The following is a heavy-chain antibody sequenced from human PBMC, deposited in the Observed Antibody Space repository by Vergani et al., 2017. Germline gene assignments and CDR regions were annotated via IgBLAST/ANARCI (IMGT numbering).Heavy chain of an antibody. Sequence: LEESGGGSVKPGGPLRLSCAASGFKFSDHYMSWIRQAPGKGLEWVSHISPGASTVSYTDSVTGRFPVSRDNDNNSLTLDMTTLRVEDTAVYYCAKNPGISTTRHYYAMDVWGQGTTVTVSS. D-gene: IGHD1-1*01. J-gene: IGHJ6*02. CDR2: ISPGASTV. CDR3: AKNPGISTTRHYYAMDV. V-gene: IGHV3-11*04. CDR1: GFKFSDHY.